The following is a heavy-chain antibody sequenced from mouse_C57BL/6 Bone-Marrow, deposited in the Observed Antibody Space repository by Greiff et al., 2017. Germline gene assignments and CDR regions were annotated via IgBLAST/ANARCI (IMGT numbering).Heavy chain of an antibody. Sequence: EVKLMESGGDLVKPGGSLKLSCAASGFTFSSYGMSWVRQTPDKRLEWVATISSGGSYTYYPDSVKGRFTISRDNAKNTLYLQMSSLKSEDTAMYYCARLPGSRFDYWGQGTTRTVSS. J-gene: IGHJ2*01. CDR2: ISSGGSYT. D-gene: IGHD1-1*01. CDR1: GFTFSSYG. V-gene: IGHV5-6*01. CDR3: ARLPGSRFDY.